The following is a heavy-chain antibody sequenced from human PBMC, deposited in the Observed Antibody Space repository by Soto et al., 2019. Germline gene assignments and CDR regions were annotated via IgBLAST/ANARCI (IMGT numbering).Heavy chain of an antibody. CDR1: GFTFSSYA. D-gene: IGHD7-27*01. CDR3: AKDLGKVDAFDI. Sequence: GGSPRLSCAASGFTFSSYAMSWVRQAPGKGLEWVSAISGSGGSTYYADSVKGRFTISRDNSKNTLYLQMNSLRAEDTAVYYCAKDLGKVDAFDIWGQGTMVTVSS. CDR2: ISGSGGST. V-gene: IGHV3-23*01. J-gene: IGHJ3*02.